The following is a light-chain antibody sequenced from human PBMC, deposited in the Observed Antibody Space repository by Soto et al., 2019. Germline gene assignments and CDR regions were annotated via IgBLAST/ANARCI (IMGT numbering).Light chain of an antibody. CDR2: KAS. Sequence: DVAMPQSPLSLSVTLGHPASISCTSSLSLVNSDGNSYLNCFHQRPVQSPRRLLYKASNRDSGVPDRFSGSGSGTDFALKISRVEAEDVGIYYCMQGRYWPSFGQGTRLAI. V-gene: IGKV2-30*01. J-gene: IGKJ2*03. CDR1: LSLVNSDGNSY. CDR3: MQGRYWPS.